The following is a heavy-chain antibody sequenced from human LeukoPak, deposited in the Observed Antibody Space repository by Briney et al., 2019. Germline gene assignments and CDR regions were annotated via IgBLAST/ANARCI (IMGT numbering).Heavy chain of an antibody. V-gene: IGHV1-69*05. D-gene: IGHD3-22*01. CDR3: ARDLHYYDSSGYYYPNWFDP. CDR2: IIPIFGTA. Sequence: APVKVSCKASGGTFSSYAISWVRQAPGQGLEWMGRIIPIFGTANYAQKFQGRVTITTGESTSTAYMELSSLRSEDTAVYYCARDLHYYDSSGYYYPNWFDPWGQGTLVTVSS. J-gene: IGHJ5*02. CDR1: GGTFSSYA.